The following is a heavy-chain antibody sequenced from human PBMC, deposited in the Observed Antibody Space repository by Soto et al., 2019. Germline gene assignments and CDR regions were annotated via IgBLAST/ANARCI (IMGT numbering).Heavy chain of an antibody. D-gene: IGHD1-26*01. Sequence: ASVKVSCKASGGTFSSYRINWVRQAPGQGLEWMGWISAYNGNTNYAQKLQGRVTMTTDTSTSTAYMELRSLRSDDTAVYYCARDRVGATSWFDPWGQGTLVTVSS. CDR3: ARDRVGATSWFDP. CDR1: GGTFSSYR. V-gene: IGHV1-18*01. CDR2: ISAYNGNT. J-gene: IGHJ5*02.